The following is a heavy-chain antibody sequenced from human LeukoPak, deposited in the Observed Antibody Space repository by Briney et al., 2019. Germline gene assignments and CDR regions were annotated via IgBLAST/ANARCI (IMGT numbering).Heavy chain of an antibody. V-gene: IGHV4-39*01. CDR3: ARHGYTSGWFLHYFDY. CDR1: GGSISSSGYD. J-gene: IGHJ4*02. CDR2: FYFSGST. D-gene: IGHD6-19*01. Sequence: SETLSLTCTVSGGSISSSGYDWGWIRQPPGKGLEWIGSFYFSGSTYYNPSLKSRVTMSVDTSKNQFSLKLSSVPAADTAMYYCARHGYTSGWFLHYFDYSGQGTLVTVSS.